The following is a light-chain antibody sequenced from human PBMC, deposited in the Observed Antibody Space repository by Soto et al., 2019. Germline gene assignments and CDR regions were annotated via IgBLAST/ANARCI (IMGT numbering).Light chain of an antibody. CDR2: AAS. J-gene: IGKJ4*01. V-gene: IGKV1-16*02. CDR3: QQYNSYPVS. CDR1: QDISNH. Sequence: DIQMTQSPSSLSASVGDRVTITCRASQDISNHLAWFQQKPGKAPKSLSSAASSLQSGVPSKFSGSGSGTDFTLTISILQPEDFATYYSQQYNSYPVSFGGGTKVEIK.